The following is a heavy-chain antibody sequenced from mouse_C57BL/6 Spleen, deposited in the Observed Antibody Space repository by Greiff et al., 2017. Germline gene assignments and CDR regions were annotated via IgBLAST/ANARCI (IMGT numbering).Heavy chain of an antibody. V-gene: IGHV5-9-1*02. CDR2: ISSGGDYI. D-gene: IGHD2-2*01. Sequence: DVKLVESGEGLVKPGGSLKLSCEASGFTFSSYAMSWVRQTPEKRLEWVAYISSGGDYIYYADTVKGRFTISRDNARNTLDLQMSSLKSEDTAMYYCTRVTTMVTTGGDFDYWGQGTTLTVSS. CDR1: GFTFSSYA. CDR3: TRVTTMVTTGGDFDY. J-gene: IGHJ2*01.